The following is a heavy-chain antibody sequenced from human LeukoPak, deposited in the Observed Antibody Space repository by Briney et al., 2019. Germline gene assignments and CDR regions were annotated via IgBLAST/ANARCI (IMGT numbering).Heavy chain of an antibody. V-gene: IGHV3-7*03. J-gene: IGHJ4*02. Sequence: GGSLRLSCVAPRITLRDYAMSWVRQAPGKGLEWVANIKQDGSEKYYVDSVKGRFTISRDNAKNSLYLQMNSLRAEDTAVYYCARGAMVRGALRDWGQGTLVTVSS. CDR1: RITLRDYA. D-gene: IGHD3-10*01. CDR2: IKQDGSEK. CDR3: ARGAMVRGALRD.